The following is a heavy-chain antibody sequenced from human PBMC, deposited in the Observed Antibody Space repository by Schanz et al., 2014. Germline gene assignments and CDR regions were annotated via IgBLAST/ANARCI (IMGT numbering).Heavy chain of an antibody. Sequence: QVQLVQSGAEVKKPGASVKVSCKTSGYTFNSYALHWVRQAPGQGLEWMGWINPDSGGTNYAQKFQGRVTMTRDMSINTAYMELSRLRSDDSAVYYCASDFWSGYSHYYYGLDVWGQGTTVTVSS. CDR1: GYTFNSYA. J-gene: IGHJ6*02. V-gene: IGHV1-2*02. CDR2: INPDSGGT. CDR3: ASDFWSGYSHYYYGLDV. D-gene: IGHD3-3*01.